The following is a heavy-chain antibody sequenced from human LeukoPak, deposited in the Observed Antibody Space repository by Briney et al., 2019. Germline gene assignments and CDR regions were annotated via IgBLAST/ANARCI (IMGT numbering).Heavy chain of an antibody. V-gene: IGHV1-69*05. D-gene: IGHD2-2*01. CDR2: IIPIFGIA. CDR3: AREEDCSSSSCWPSDY. CDR1: GGTFSSYA. Sequence: GASVKVSCKASGGTFSSYAISWVRQAPGQGLEWMGGIIPIFGIANYAQKFQGRVTITTDESTRTAYMELSSLRSEDTAVYYCAREEDCSSSSCWPSDYWGQGTLVTVSS. J-gene: IGHJ4*02.